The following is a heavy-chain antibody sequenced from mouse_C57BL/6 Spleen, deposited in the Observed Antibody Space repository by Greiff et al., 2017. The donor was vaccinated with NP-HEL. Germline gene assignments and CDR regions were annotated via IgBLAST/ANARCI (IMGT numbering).Heavy chain of an antibody. CDR1: GFSLTSYG. Sequence: QVQLQQSGPGLVQPSQSLSITCTVSGFSLTSYGVHWVRQSPGKGLEWLGVIWSGGSTDYNVAFISRLSISKDNSKSQVFFKMTSLHAADTAIYYCAIKEYFDVWGTGTTVTVSS. V-gene: IGHV2-2*01. CDR2: IWSGGST. CDR3: AIKEYFDV. J-gene: IGHJ1*03.